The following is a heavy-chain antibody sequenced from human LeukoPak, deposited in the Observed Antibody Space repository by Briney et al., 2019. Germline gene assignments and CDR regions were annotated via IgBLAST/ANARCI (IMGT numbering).Heavy chain of an antibody. V-gene: IGHV4-38-2*02. D-gene: IGHD6-13*01. Sequence: SETLSLTCTVSGYSISSGYYWAWIRQPPGKGLEWIGSIFHTGSTYHNPSLKSRVTISVDTSKNQFSLKLNSVTAADTAVYYCARDHSSSSEDYWGQGALVTVSS. CDR3: ARDHSSSSEDY. CDR2: IFHTGST. J-gene: IGHJ4*02. CDR1: GYSISSGYY.